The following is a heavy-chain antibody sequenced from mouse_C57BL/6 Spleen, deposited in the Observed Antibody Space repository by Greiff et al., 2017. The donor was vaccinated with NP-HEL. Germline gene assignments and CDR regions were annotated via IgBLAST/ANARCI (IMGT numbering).Heavy chain of an antibody. J-gene: IGHJ2*01. CDR1: GYTFTSYW. CDR3: ARKGDRGAQATDY. Sequence: VQLQQPGAELVKPGASVKLSCKASGYTFTSYWMQWVKQRPGQGLEWIGEIDPSDSYTNYNQKFKGKATLTVDTSSSTAYMQLSSLTSEDSAVYYCARKGDRGAQATDYWGQGTTLTVSS. V-gene: IGHV1-50*01. CDR2: IDPSDSYT. D-gene: IGHD3-2*02.